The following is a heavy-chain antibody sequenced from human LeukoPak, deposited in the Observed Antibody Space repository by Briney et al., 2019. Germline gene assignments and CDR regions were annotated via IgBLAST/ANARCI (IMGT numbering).Heavy chain of an antibody. J-gene: IGHJ4*02. Sequence: ASETLSLTCTVSGGSISSSSYSWGWIRQPPGKGLEWIGNIYYTGTTYYNPSLKSRVTISVDTSENQFSLKLSSVTAADTAVYYCARGIVGFDYWGQATLVTVSS. CDR3: ARGIVGFDY. CDR2: IYYTGTT. D-gene: IGHD1-26*01. CDR1: GGSISSSSYS. V-gene: IGHV4-39*07.